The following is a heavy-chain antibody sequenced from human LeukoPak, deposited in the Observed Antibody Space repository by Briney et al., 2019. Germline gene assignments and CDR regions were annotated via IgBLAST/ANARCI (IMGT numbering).Heavy chain of an antibody. CDR2: ISYDGSNK. D-gene: IGHD3-9*01. CDR1: GFTFSSYG. J-gene: IGHJ4*02. V-gene: IGHV3-30*18. Sequence: GGSLRLSCAASGFTFSSYGMHWVRQAPGKGLEWVAVISYDGSNKYYADSVKGRFTISRDNAKNFLYLQMNSLRAEGTAVYYCAKTYYDILTGYNPYFDYWGQGILVTVSS. CDR3: AKTYYDILTGYNPYFDY.